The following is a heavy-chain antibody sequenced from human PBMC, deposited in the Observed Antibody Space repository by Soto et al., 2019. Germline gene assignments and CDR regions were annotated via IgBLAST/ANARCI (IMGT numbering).Heavy chain of an antibody. V-gene: IGHV2-5*02. Sequence: SGPTLVNPTQTLTLTCTFSGFSLSTSGVGVGWIRQPPGKALEWLALIYWDDDKRYSPSLKSRLTITKDTSKNQVVLTMTNMDPVDTATYYCARQYYDFWSGYSTSLLDNYYYMDVWGKGTTVTVSS. CDR3: ARQYYDFWSGYSTSLLDNYYYMDV. CDR2: IYWDDDK. D-gene: IGHD3-3*01. CDR1: GFSLSTSGVG. J-gene: IGHJ6*03.